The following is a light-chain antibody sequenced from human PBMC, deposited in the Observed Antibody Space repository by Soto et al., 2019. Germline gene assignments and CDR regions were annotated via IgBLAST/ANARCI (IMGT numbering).Light chain of an antibody. J-gene: IGLJ3*02. CDR2: SDD. V-gene: IGLV1-44*01. Sequence: QPVLTQPTSLSGTPGQRVTISCSGSNSNIGRYSVNWYQHFPGTAPKILIYSDDERPSGVPDRFSGSKSGTSASLAISGLQSEDEAEYYCAAWDDNLNGPLFGGGTQLTVL. CDR3: AAWDDNLNGPL. CDR1: NSNIGRYS.